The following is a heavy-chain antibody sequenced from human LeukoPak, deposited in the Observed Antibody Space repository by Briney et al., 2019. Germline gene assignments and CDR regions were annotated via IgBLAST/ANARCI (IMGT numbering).Heavy chain of an antibody. CDR3: ARASLGELSDY. V-gene: IGHV3-30*03. CDR1: GFTFSGYG. D-gene: IGHD3-16*02. CDR2: IAYDGSRK. J-gene: IGHJ4*02. Sequence: GGSLRLSCAASGFTFSGYGMHWVRQAPGKGLEWVTGIAYDGSRKHYADSVKGRFTISRDNSRNTMDLQMNSLRAEDTAVYYCARASLGELSDYWGQGTLVTVSS.